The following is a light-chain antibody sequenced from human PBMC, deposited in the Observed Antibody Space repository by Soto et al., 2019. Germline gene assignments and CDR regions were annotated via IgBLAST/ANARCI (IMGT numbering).Light chain of an antibody. CDR1: SSNIENNY. CDR3: VTWDHSLSARV. V-gene: IGLV1-51*01. Sequence: QSVLTQPPSVSAAPGQKVTICCSGSSSNIENNYVSWYQQLPGTAPKLLIYDNNKRPSGIPDRFSGSKSGTSATLGITGLQTGDAAEYYCVTWDHSLSARVFGGGTKLTVL. J-gene: IGLJ2*01. CDR2: DNN.